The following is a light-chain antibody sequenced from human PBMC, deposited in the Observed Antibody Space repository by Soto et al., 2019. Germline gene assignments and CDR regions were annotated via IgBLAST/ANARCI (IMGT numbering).Light chain of an antibody. CDR2: SNN. CDR1: SSNIGTNT. V-gene: IGLV1-44*01. Sequence: QAVVTQPPSASGTPGQRVTISCSGSSSNIGTNTVNWYQQLPGTAPKLLIYSNNQRPSGVPDRFSGSKSGTSASLAISGLQSEDEADYYCEAWDDSLKGWVFGGGTKLTVL. J-gene: IGLJ3*02. CDR3: EAWDDSLKGWV.